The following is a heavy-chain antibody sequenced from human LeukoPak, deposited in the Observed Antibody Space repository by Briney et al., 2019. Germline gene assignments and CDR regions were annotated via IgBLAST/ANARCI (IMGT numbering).Heavy chain of an antibody. CDR3: ATLDTAPP. D-gene: IGHD1-14*01. CDR1: GFSFSNYW. CDR2: INDDGSQK. V-gene: IGHV3-7*01. Sequence: GGSLRLSCTASGFSFSNYWVSWVRQAPGKGLEGVATINDDGSQKYYVESVKGRFTISRDNAKNSLYLQMNSLRAEDTAQYYCATLDTAPPWGQGTLVTVSP. J-gene: IGHJ4*02.